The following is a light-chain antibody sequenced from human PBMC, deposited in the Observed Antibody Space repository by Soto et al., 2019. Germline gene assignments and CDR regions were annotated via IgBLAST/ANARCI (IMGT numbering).Light chain of an antibody. CDR2: GAS. CDR3: QQYGNSRSIT. CDR1: QTVSSNY. Sequence: EIVLTQSPGTLSLSPGERATLSCRATQTVSSNYLAWYQQKPGQAPRLLIYGASSRATGIPDRFSGSGSGTDFTLTISRLEPEDFAVYYCQQYGNSRSITFGQGTRLEIK. V-gene: IGKV3-20*01. J-gene: IGKJ5*01.